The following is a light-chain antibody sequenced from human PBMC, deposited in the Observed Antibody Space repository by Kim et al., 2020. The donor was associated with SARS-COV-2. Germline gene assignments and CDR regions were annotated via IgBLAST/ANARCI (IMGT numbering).Light chain of an antibody. CDR1: TSDIGGYNY. CDR3: SSYISSTFVI. V-gene: IGLV2-14*03. CDR2: DVS. Sequence: GQSITCSFTGTTSDIGGYNYISWYQQHPGKAPKLIIFDVSERPSGVSNRFSGSKSGNTASLTISGLQAEDEADYHCSSYISSTFVIFGGGTQLTVL. J-gene: IGLJ2*01.